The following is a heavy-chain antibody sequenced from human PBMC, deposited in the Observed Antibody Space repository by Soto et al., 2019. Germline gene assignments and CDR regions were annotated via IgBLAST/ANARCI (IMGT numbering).Heavy chain of an antibody. Sequence: GQSLNLSCTVSRYSFTSYLISWVRQMPGKGLEWMGRIDPSDSYTNYSPSFQGHVTISADKSMSTAYLQWGTLKASDTAMYYCARRGYDFWSGLDVWGQGTTVTVSS. J-gene: IGHJ6*02. V-gene: IGHV5-10-1*01. CDR3: ARRGYDFWSGLDV. CDR2: IDPSDSYT. CDR1: RYSFTSYL. D-gene: IGHD3-3*01.